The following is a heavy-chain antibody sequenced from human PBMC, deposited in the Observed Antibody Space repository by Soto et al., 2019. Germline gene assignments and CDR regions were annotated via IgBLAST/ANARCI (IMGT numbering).Heavy chain of an antibody. J-gene: IGHJ1*01. CDR3: ARAPCRCGPSYHFGH. D-gene: IGHD2-15*01. CDR1: GFTFSSYN. Sequence: EVQLVESGEGLVQPGGSLRLSCAASGFTFSSYNIHWIRQAPGKGLEFVSAISRSGDRTYYADSVKGRFTITRDNSKNPVWVQMGRLRAEDQAVEYWARAPCRCGPSYHFGHWGRGGLVSVSS. V-gene: IGHV3-64*02. CDR2: ISRSGDRT.